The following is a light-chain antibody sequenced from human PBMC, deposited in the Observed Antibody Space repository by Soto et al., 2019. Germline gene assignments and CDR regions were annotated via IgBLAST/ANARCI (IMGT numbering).Light chain of an antibody. CDR2: EVS. CDR1: SSDVGGYIY. J-gene: IGLJ1*01. CDR3: SSYSRSSFYV. V-gene: IGLV2-14*01. Sequence: QSALTQPRSVSGSPGQSVTISCTGTSSDVGGYIYVSWYQQHPGKAPKLMIYEVSNRPSGVSNRFSGSKSGNTASLTISGLQAEDEADYYCSSYSRSSFYVFGTGTKLTVL.